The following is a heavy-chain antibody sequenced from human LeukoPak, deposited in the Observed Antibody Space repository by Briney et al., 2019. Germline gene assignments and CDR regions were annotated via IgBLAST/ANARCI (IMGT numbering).Heavy chain of an antibody. V-gene: IGHV3-30*18. J-gene: IGHJ4*02. CDR2: IYHTGSNK. CDR3: AKEDGGYCSGGSCYDLASLFDY. CDR1: GFTFSSYG. D-gene: IGHD2-15*01. Sequence: PGTSVRLSCAASGFTFSSYGMHWVRQAPGKGLEWVAVIYHTGSNKYYADSVKGRFTISRNNSKNTLYLQMNSLRAEDTAVYYCAKEDGGYCSGGSCYDLASLFDYWGQGTLVTASA.